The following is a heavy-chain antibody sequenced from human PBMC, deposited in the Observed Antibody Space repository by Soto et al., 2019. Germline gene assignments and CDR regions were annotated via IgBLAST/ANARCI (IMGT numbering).Heavy chain of an antibody. CDR3: ARAKYGDYLDY. J-gene: IGHJ4*02. D-gene: IGHD2-8*01. CDR1: GFTFSGFA. CDR2: IIYDGSRK. V-gene: IGHV3-30-3*01. Sequence: GGSLRLSCATSGFTFSGFAMHWVRQAPGKGLEWVAVIIYDGSRKYYAGSVQGRFTISRDNSKNTLYLQMNSLRPEHTAVYYCARAKYGDYLDYWGQGNLVTISS.